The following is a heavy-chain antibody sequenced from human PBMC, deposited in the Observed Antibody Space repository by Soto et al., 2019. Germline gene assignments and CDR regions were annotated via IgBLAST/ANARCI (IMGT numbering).Heavy chain of an antibody. CDR3: ARGGMVPGNGHNYLMDV. D-gene: IGHD2-8*01. J-gene: IGHJ6*02. Sequence: QVHLVQSGAEVKKPGSSAKVSCKASGDTFSSYGFSWVRQAPGQGLEWMGGIIPLFGTTDYAQNFQGRVTITADKSTITVYMELTSRRSEDTAVYYCARGGMVPGNGHNYLMDVWGQGTTVNVS. CDR1: GDTFSSYG. V-gene: IGHV1-69*06. CDR2: IIPLFGTT.